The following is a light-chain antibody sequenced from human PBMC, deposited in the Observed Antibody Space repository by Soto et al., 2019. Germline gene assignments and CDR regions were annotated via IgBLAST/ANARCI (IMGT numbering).Light chain of an antibody. Sequence: EIVITQSPATLSVSPGERATLSCRASQSVNSNYLAWYQQKPGQAPRLLIYGASTRATGIPARFSGSGSGTEFTLTISSLQSEDFAVYYCQQYNNWPSWTFGQGTKVDIK. J-gene: IGKJ1*01. CDR1: QSVNSN. CDR3: QQYNNWPSWT. V-gene: IGKV3-15*01. CDR2: GAS.